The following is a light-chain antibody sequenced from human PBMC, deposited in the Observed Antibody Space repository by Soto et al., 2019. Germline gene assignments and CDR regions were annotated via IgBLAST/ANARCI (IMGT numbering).Light chain of an antibody. CDR2: GAS. J-gene: IGKJ1*01. CDR1: QSVSRN. V-gene: IGKV3-15*01. CDR3: QQYGSSPRT. Sequence: EIVMPQSPANLSVSPGEGATLSCRASQSVSRNLAWYQQRTGQAPRLLIYGASTRDTGIPARFSGSGSRNEFTLTISRLEPEDFAVDYCQQYGSSPRTFGQGTQVDIK.